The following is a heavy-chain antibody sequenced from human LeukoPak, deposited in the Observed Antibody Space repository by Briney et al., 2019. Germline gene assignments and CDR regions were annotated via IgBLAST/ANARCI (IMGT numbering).Heavy chain of an antibody. CDR1: GSSLSSYA. Sequence: GGSLRLSCAASGSSLSSYAMSWGRQAPGKGLEWVSGISGSGGTTYHADSVKGRCIISRDNSKNTLYLQMNSLRAEDTAIYYCEKLPDIEVTGGFDWWGQGTLVTVSS. CDR3: EKLPDIEVTGGFDW. CDR2: ISGSGGTT. D-gene: IGHD6-19*01. V-gene: IGHV3-23*01. J-gene: IGHJ4*02.